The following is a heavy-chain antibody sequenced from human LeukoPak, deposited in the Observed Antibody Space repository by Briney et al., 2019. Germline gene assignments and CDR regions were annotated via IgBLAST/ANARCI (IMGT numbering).Heavy chain of an antibody. J-gene: IGHJ4*02. CDR3: AREYSGYDLGSLDY. Sequence: GGSLRLSCAASGFTFSSYWMSWVRQAPGKGLEWVANIKQDGSEKYYVDSVKGRFTISRDNAKNSLYLQMNSLRAEDTAVYYCAREYSGYDLGSLDYWGQGTLVTVSS. D-gene: IGHD5-12*01. V-gene: IGHV3-7*01. CDR2: IKQDGSEK. CDR1: GFTFSSYW.